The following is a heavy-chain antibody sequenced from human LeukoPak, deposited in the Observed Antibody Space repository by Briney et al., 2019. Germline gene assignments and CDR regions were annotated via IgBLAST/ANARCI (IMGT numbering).Heavy chain of an antibody. CDR3: ARGLSGSYDGIGY. CDR2: IIPIFGIA. J-gene: IGHJ4*02. Sequence: ASVKVSCKASGGTFSSYAISWVRQAPGQGLEWMGRIIPIFGIANYAQKFQGRVTITPDKSTSTAYMELSSLRSEDTAVYYCARGLSGSYDGIGYWGQGTLVTVSS. CDR1: GGTFSSYA. V-gene: IGHV1-69*04. D-gene: IGHD1-26*01.